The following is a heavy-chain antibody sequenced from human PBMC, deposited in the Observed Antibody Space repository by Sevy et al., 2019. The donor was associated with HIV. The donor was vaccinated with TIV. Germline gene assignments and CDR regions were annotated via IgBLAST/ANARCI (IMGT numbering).Heavy chain of an antibody. D-gene: IGHD3-22*01. V-gene: IGHV3-15*01. CDR2: IKSKTDGGTT. J-gene: IGHJ4*02. CDR1: GFTLSNAW. CDR3: TTPTYYYDSSGYYYAY. Sequence: GGSLRLSCAASGFTLSNAWMTWVRQAPGKGPEWVGRIKSKTDGGTTDYAAPVKGRFTITIDDSRNTLYLQMNSLKTEDTAVYYCTTPTYYYDSSGYYYAYWGQGTLVTVSS.